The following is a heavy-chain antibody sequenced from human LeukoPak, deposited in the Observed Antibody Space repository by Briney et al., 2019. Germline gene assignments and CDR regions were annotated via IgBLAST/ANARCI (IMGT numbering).Heavy chain of an antibody. CDR2: INHSGST. J-gene: IGHJ4*02. CDR3: ARDEMATIGRALDY. V-gene: IGHV4-34*01. CDR1: GGSFSGYY. Sequence: MPSETLSLTCAVYGGSFSGYYWSWIRQPPGKGLEWMGEINHSGSTNYNPSLKSRVTISVDTSNNQSSLQLSTLTAADTAVYYFARDEMATIGRALDYWGQGTLVTVYS. D-gene: IGHD5-24*01.